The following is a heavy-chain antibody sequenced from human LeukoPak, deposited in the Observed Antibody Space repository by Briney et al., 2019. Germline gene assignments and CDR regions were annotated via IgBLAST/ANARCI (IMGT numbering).Heavy chain of an antibody. D-gene: IGHD3-3*01. Sequence: GASVTVSCKDSGYTFTGYYMHWVRQAPGQGLEWMGWINLNHGGTNYAQQSQGSVSMTRDTSISTAYMELSRLRSDDTAVYYCARDRRFLEWSVCSYWGQGTLVTVSS. CDR3: ARDRRFLEWSVCSY. CDR1: GYTFTGYY. J-gene: IGHJ4*02. CDR2: INLNHGGT. V-gene: IGHV1-2*02.